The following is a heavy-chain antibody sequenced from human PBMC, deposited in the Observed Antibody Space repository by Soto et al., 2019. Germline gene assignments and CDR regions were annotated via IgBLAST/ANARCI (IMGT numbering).Heavy chain of an antibody. J-gene: IGHJ6*02. CDR2: IVVGSGNT. D-gene: IGHD2-8*01. Sequence: QMQLVQSGPEVKKPGTSVKVSCKASGFTFTSSAVQWVRQARGQRLEWIGWIVVGSGNTNYAQKFQERVTITRDMSTSTAYMELSSLRSEDTAVYYCAAGECTNGVCYPTSYYYYGMDVWGQGTTVTVSS. V-gene: IGHV1-58*01. CDR3: AAGECTNGVCYPTSYYYYGMDV. CDR1: GFTFTSSA.